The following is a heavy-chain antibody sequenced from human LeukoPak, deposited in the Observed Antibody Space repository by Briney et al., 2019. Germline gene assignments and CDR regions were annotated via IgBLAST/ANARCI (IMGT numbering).Heavy chain of an antibody. Sequence: GGSLRLSCAASGFTFSSYSMNWVRQAPGKGLEWVSYISGRSDAIYYADSVKGRFTISRDNAKNSLYLQMNGLRAGDTAVYFCARGGRFRTFDYWGQGTLVTVSS. V-gene: IGHV3-48*04. CDR1: GFTFSSYS. CDR2: ISGRSDAI. J-gene: IGHJ4*02. D-gene: IGHD2-15*01. CDR3: ARGGRFRTFDY.